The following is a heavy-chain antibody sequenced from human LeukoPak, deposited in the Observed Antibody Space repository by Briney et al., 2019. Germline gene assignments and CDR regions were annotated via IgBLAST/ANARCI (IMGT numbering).Heavy chain of an antibody. V-gene: IGHV3-15*01. Sequence: GGSLRLSCAASGFTFSNAWMSWVRQAPGKGLEWVGRIKSKTDGGTTDYAAPVKGRFTISRDDSKNTLYLQMNSLKTEDTAVYYCTTEGIAARPGDPYYYYMDVWGKGTTVTVSS. D-gene: IGHD6-6*01. CDR1: GFTFSNAW. J-gene: IGHJ6*03. CDR3: TTEGIAARPGDPYYYYMDV. CDR2: IKSKTDGGTT.